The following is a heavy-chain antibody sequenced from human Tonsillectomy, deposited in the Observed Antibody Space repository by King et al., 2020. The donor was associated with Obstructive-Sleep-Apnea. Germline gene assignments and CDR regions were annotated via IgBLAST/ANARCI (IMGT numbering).Heavy chain of an antibody. Sequence: QLQESGTGLVKPSETLSLTCTVSGSSISSGYYWGWIRQPPGKGLEWIGSFYHSGSTYYNPSLKSRVTISVDTSKNQFSLKLSSVTAADTAVYYCARAPVVVTASTHFDYWGQGTLVTVSS. D-gene: IGHD2-21*02. V-gene: IGHV4-38-2*02. CDR1: GSSISSGYY. CDR2: FYHSGST. J-gene: IGHJ4*02. CDR3: ARAPVVVTASTHFDY.